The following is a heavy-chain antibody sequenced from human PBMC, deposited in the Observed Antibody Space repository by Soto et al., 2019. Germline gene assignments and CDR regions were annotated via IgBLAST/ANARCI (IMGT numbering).Heavy chain of an antibody. CDR1: GYNFNSYW. CDR3: ARLGADPPTYYYYGMDG. CDR2: IYPGDSDT. J-gene: IGHJ6*02. V-gene: IGHV5-51*01. Sequence: GGSLKISCKGFGYNFNSYWIGWVRQIPGKSLEWMGIIYPGDSDTRYSPSFQGQVTISADKSISTAYLQWSSLKASDTAMYYCARLGADPPTYYYYGMDGWGQGTTVTVSS.